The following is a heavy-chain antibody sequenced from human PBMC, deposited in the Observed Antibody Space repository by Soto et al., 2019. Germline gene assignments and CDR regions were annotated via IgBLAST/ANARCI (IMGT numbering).Heavy chain of an antibody. CDR3: AKDGLGSCTGGTCYGSDY. V-gene: IGHV3-23*01. CDR1: GFTFSSDV. Sequence: EVQLLESGGNLVQPGGSLRLSCAASGFTFSSDVMRWVRQAPGKGLEWVSTISGSGASIYDADSVKGRFTISRANSKNTVYLQMNSLRAEDTAVYYCAKDGLGSCTGGTCYGSDYWGQGTLVTVSS. D-gene: IGHD2-15*01. CDR2: ISGSGASI. J-gene: IGHJ4*02.